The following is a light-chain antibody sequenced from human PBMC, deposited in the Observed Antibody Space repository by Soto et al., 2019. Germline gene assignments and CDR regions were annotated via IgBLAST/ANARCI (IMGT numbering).Light chain of an antibody. CDR1: QSVINSY. CDR3: LQYGTAPYT. CDR2: GAS. V-gene: IGKV3-20*01. Sequence: ETVLTQSPGTLSLSPGERATLSCRASQSVINSYLAWYQQIPGQPPRLLIYGASTRATGVPDRFSGSGSGTDFTLTISRLEPEDFAVYCCLQYGTAPYTFGQGTKVEIK. J-gene: IGKJ2*01.